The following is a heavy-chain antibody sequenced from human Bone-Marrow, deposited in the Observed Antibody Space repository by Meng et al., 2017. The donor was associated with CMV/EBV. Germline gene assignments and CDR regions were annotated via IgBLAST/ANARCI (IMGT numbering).Heavy chain of an antibody. CDR3: TARDSVRGVIITSY. V-gene: IGHV3-15*01. D-gene: IGHD3-10*01. Sequence: GSLSLTCAASGLTFSNAWMSWVRQAPGKGLEWVGRIKSKTDGGTTDYAAPVKGRFTISRDDSKNTLYLQMNGLTTEDTAVYYCTARDSVRGVIITSYWGQGTLVTVSS. J-gene: IGHJ4*02. CDR2: IKSKTDGGTT. CDR1: GLTFSNAW.